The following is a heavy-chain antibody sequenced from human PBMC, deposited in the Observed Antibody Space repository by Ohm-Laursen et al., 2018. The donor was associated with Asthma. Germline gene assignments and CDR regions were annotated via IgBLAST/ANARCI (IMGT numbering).Heavy chain of an antibody. J-gene: IGHJ4*02. V-gene: IGHV3-21*04. CDR1: GFTFSSYS. D-gene: IGHD6-19*01. Sequence: GSLRLSCAASGFTFSSYSMNWVRQAPGKGLEWVSSISSSSSYIYYADSVKGRFTISRDNSKNTLYLQMNSLRAEDTAVYYCARKFSSGWLFDFWGQGTLVTVSS. CDR3: ARKFSSGWLFDF. CDR2: ISSSSSYI.